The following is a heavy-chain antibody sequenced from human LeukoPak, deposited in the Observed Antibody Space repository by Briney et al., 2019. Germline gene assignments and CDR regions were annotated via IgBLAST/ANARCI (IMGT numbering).Heavy chain of an antibody. Sequence: ASVKVSCKVSGYTLTELSMHSVRQAPGQGLEWMGWINPNSGGTKYAQKFQGRVTMTRDTSVSTAYMELSRLRSDDTAVYYCARGYCSGGTCLNWFDPWGQGTLLTVSS. V-gene: IGHV1-2*02. J-gene: IGHJ5*02. D-gene: IGHD2-15*01. CDR3: ARGYCSGGTCLNWFDP. CDR2: INPNSGGT. CDR1: GYTLTELS.